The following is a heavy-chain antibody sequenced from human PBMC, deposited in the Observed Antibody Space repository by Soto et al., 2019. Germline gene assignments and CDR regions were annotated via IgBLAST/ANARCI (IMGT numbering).Heavy chain of an antibody. CDR1: GFTFGDYA. Sequence: HPGGSLRLSCTASGFTFGDYAMSWFRQAPGKGLEWVGSIRSKAYGGTTEYAASVKGRFTISRDDSKSIAYLQMNSLKTEDTAVYYCTRVQWLVPPETYYFDYWGQGTLVTVSS. J-gene: IGHJ4*02. V-gene: IGHV3-49*03. D-gene: IGHD6-19*01. CDR2: IRSKAYGGTT. CDR3: TRVQWLVPPETYYFDY.